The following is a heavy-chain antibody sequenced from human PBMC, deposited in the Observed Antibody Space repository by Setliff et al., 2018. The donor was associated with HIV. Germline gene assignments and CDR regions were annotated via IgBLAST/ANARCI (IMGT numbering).Heavy chain of an antibody. CDR3: ARVSIPYWYSIPTFYYYYMDV. CDR2: IYHSGTT. Sequence: SETLSLTCAVSGYSISSGYYWGWIRQPPGKGLEWVWSIYHSGTTYYNPSLKSRVTISVDTSKNQFSLKLRSVTAADTAMYYCARVSIPYWYSIPTFYYYYMDVWGKGTKVTVSS. CDR1: GYSISSGYY. J-gene: IGHJ6*03. V-gene: IGHV4-38-2*01. D-gene: IGHD2-15*01.